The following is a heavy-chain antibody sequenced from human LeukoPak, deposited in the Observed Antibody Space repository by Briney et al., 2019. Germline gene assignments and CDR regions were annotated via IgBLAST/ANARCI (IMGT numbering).Heavy chain of an antibody. J-gene: IGHJ4*02. D-gene: IGHD3-22*01. CDR2: MNPNSGNT. CDR3: ARGSYDSSGYYLDY. Sequence: ASVKVSCKASGYTFTSYDINWVRQATGQGLEWMGWMNPNSGNTGYAQNFQGRVTITRNTSISTAYMELSSLRSEDTAVYYCARGSYDSSGYYLDYWGQGTLVTVSS. V-gene: IGHV1-8*03. CDR1: GYTFTSYD.